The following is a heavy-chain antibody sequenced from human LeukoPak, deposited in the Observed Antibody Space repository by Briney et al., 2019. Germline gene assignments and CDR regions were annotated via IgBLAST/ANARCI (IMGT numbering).Heavy chain of an antibody. CDR1: GFTFSDYW. D-gene: IGHD5-12*01. J-gene: IGHJ4*02. CDR3: ARDLNMVAVDY. V-gene: IGHV3-74*01. CDR2: INADATST. Sequence: GGSLRLSCAASGFTFSDYWMHWVRQAPGKGLEWVSRINADATSTGSADSVKGRFTISRDNAKNTLYLQMNSPRAEDTAVYYCARDLNMVAVDYWGQGTLVTASS.